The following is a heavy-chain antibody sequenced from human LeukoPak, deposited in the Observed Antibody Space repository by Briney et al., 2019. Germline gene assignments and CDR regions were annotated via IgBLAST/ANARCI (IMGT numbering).Heavy chain of an antibody. CDR3: ARGPYSSSWHSPLDY. CDR1: GGSISSGTHY. CDR2: PYYNGNT. D-gene: IGHD6-13*01. V-gene: IGHV4-61*01. J-gene: IGHJ4*02. Sequence: PSETLSLTCVVSGGSISSGTHYWSWIRQPPGKGLEWIGCPYYNGNTNYNPSLKSRVTIPVDTSGNQFSLKLTSVTAADTAVYYCARGPYSSSWHSPLDYWGQGALVTVSS.